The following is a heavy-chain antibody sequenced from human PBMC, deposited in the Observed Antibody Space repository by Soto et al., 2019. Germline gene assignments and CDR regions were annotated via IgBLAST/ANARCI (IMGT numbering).Heavy chain of an antibody. V-gene: IGHV1-18*01. CDR1: GYTFTSYG. D-gene: IGHD3-16*01. Sequence: QVQLVQSGAEVKKPGASVKVSCKASGYTFTSYGISWVRQAPGQGLEWMGWISAYNGNTNYAQKLQGRVTMTTDTPTRKAKRGLRTLGSDNTAWNYWGGPGPPQTGFAPGGQGTLVTVSS. CDR3: GGPGPPQTGFAP. J-gene: IGHJ5*02. CDR2: ISAYNGNT.